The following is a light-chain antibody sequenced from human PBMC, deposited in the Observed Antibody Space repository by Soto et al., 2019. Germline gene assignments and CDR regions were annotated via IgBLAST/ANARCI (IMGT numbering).Light chain of an antibody. V-gene: IGKV1-17*01. J-gene: IGKJ1*01. CDR3: LQHYNYPWT. CDR1: QGIRSD. Sequence: DIQMTQSPSSLSASVGDRVTITCRASQGIRSDLGWYQQKPGKAPKRLVYSASSLQSGVPPRFSGSGSGTEFTLTISSLQPEDFATYFCLQHYNYPWTFGQGTKVDIK. CDR2: SAS.